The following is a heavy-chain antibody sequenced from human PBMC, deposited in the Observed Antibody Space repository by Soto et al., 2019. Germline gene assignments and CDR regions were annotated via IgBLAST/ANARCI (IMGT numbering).Heavy chain of an antibody. CDR3: ARSPPGTAMVIVAY. Sequence: SETLSLTCAGYGGSFSGYYWTWVRQPPGTGLEWIGEINHTGSTNYNPSLKSRVTISVDTSKNQFSLKLTSVTAADTAVYYCARSPPGTAMVIVAYWGQGTLVTVSS. V-gene: IGHV4-34*01. CDR2: INHTGST. CDR1: GGSFSGYY. J-gene: IGHJ4*02. D-gene: IGHD5-18*01.